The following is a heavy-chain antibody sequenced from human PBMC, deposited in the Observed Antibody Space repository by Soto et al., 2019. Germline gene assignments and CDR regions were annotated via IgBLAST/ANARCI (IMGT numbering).Heavy chain of an antibody. CDR3: TRPKSHGGFDY. CDR1: GFTFGDYA. D-gene: IGHD3-16*01. J-gene: IGHJ4*02. V-gene: IGHV3-49*03. CDR2: IRSKAYGGTT. Sequence: GGSLRLSCTASGFTFGDYAMSWFRQAPGKGLEWVGFIRSKAYGGTTEYAASVKGRFTISRDDSKSIAYLQMNSLKTEDTAVYYCTRPKSHGGFDYWGQGTLVTVSS.